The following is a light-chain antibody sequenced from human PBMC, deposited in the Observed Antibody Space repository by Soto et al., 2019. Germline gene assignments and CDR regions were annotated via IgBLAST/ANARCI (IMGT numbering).Light chain of an antibody. CDR1: SSDVGTFNL. J-gene: IGLJ1*01. V-gene: IGLV2-23*01. CDR3: CSYAGTRTSWA. Sequence: QSALTQPASVSGFLGQSITMSCTGSSSDVGTFNLVSWFQQHPGKAPKLLIFEGTKRPSGVSDRFSGSKSGNTASLTISGLQAEDEADYHCCSYAGTRTSWAFGTGTKVTVL. CDR2: EGT.